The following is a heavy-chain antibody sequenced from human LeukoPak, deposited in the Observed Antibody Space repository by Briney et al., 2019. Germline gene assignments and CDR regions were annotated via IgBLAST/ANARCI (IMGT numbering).Heavy chain of an antibody. CDR3: TTGVPWFGEPQSYFDY. CDR2: LTNKTDGGTT. Sequence: PWGSLRLPCSASGVTFSNSSLSWVRPPPGKGLAWFGLLTNKTDGGTTDYAAPVKGRFTISRDDSKNTLYLQMNSLKTEDTAVYYCTTGVPWFGEPQSYFDYWGQGTLVTVSS. J-gene: IGHJ4*02. CDR1: GVTFSNSS. V-gene: IGHV3-15*01. D-gene: IGHD3-10*01.